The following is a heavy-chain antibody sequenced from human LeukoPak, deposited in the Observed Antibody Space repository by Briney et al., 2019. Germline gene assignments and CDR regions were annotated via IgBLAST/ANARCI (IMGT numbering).Heavy chain of an antibody. CDR1: GFSVSSNY. V-gene: IGHV3-53*01. CDR3: ARDIFLGRSGYFEY. D-gene: IGHD2-21*01. J-gene: IGHJ4*02. Sequence: PGGSLRLSCAGSGFSVSSNYMSWVRQAPGKGLEWVSVIYWDGSTYYADSVKGRFTISRDNSKNTLYLQMNNLRAEDTAVYHCARDIFLGRSGYFEYWGQGTLVTVSS. CDR2: IYWDGST.